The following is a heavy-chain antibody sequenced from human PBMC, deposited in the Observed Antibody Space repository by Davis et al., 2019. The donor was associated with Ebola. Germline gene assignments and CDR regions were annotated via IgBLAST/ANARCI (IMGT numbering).Heavy chain of an antibody. CDR3: ARVGIWYGGDLDY. D-gene: IGHD3-16*01. J-gene: IGHJ4*02. CDR2: ISSSSRYI. V-gene: IGHV3-21*01. Sequence: GEFLKISCAASGFTFSSYGMHWVSQAPGKGLEWVSSISSSSRYIYYADSVKGRFTISRDNAKNSLYLQMDSLRAEDTAVYYCARVGIWYGGDLDYWGQGTLVTVSS. CDR1: GFTFSSYG.